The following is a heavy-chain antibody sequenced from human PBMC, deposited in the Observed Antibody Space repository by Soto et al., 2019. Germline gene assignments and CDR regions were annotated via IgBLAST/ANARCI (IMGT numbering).Heavy chain of an antibody. V-gene: IGHV1-18*04. CDR2: ISAYNGNT. D-gene: IGHD3-22*01. J-gene: IGHJ3*02. CDR3: ARDYGSITMLVVVTGAFDI. CDR1: GYTFTSYG. Sequence: ASVKVSCKASGYTFTSYGISWVRQAPGQGLEWMGWISAYNGNTNYAQKLQGRVTMTTDTSTSTAYMELRSLRSDDTAVYYCARDYGSITMLVVVTGAFDIWGKGTMGTV.